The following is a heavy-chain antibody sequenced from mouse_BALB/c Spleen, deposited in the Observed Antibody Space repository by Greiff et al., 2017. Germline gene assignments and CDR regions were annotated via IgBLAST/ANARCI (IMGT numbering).Heavy chain of an antibody. D-gene: IGHD1-1*01. J-gene: IGHJ1*01. CDR2: IRLKSNNYAT. CDR1: GFTFSNYW. CDR3: TRVENYGGYFDG. V-gene: IGHV6-6*02. Sequence: EVKLEESGGGLVQPGGSMKLSCVASGFTFSNYWMNWVRQSPEKGLEWVAEIRLKSNNYATHYAESVKGRFTISRDDSKSSVYLQMNNLRAEDTGIYDCTRVENYGGYFDGWGAGTTVTVSS.